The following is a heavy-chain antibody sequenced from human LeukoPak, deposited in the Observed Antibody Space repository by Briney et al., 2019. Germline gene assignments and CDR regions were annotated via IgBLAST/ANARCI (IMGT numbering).Heavy chain of an antibody. CDR3: ARRSSGSTSYGESYFDY. CDR1: GGTFSSYA. CDR2: IIPIFGTA. V-gene: IGHV1-69*13. Sequence: SVKVSCKASGGTFSSYAISWVRQAPGQGLEWVGGIIPIFGTANYAQKFQGRVTITADESTSTAYMELSSLRSEDTAVYYCARRSSGSTSYGESYFDYWGQGTLVTVSS. D-gene: IGHD2-2*01. J-gene: IGHJ4*02.